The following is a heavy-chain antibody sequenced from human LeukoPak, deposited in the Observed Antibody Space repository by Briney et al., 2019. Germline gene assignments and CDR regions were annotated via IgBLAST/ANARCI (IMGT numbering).Heavy chain of an antibody. CDR2: IYPGDSDT. J-gene: IGHJ4*02. Sequence: GESLKISCKGSGYTFFTYWIGWVRQMPGKGLEWMGIIYPGDSDTRYSPSFQGQVTISADKSISTAYLQWSSLKASDTAMYYCVTLGGSYSLLNLDYWGQGTLVTVSS. CDR1: GYTFFTYW. V-gene: IGHV5-51*01. D-gene: IGHD1-26*01. CDR3: VTLGGSYSLLNLDY.